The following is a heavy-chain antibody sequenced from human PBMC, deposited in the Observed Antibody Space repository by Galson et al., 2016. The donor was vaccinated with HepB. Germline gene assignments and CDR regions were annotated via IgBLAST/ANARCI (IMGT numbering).Heavy chain of an antibody. CDR3: AKYSLTPGYFGLDV. D-gene: IGHD1-26*01. Sequence: SLRLSCAASGFTFSTYDMSWVRQAPGKGLEWVSAILVDGDTYYTGSVKGRFSIFRDNSKNMLYLQMNSLRAEDTAVYYCAKYSLTPGYFGLDVWGQGTTVIVSS. J-gene: IGHJ6*02. V-gene: IGHV3-23*01. CDR2: ILVDGDT. CDR1: GFTFSTYD.